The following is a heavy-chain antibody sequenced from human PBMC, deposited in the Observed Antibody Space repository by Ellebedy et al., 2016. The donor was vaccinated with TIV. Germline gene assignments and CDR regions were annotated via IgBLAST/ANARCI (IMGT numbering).Heavy chain of an antibody. Sequence: GESLKISXTASGFTFSTYALSWVRQAPGKGLEWVSALSGGGGSTNYADSVKGRFTISRDNSKNTLYLQMNSLRAEDTAVYYCARASMDDWTRQYPHHNMDVWGQGTTVTVSS. CDR2: LSGGGGST. CDR1: GFTFSTYA. D-gene: IGHD1-1*01. V-gene: IGHV3-23*01. J-gene: IGHJ6*02. CDR3: ARASMDDWTRQYPHHNMDV.